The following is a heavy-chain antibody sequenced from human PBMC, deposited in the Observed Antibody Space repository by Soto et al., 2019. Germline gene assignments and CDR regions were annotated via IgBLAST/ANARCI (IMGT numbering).Heavy chain of an antibody. J-gene: IGHJ3*02. Sequence: SVKVTCKASGYTFTSYGISWARQAPGQGLEWMGWIITFFGTANYAQKFQGRVTITADESTSTAYMELSSLRSEDTAVYYCARARTYYYDSSGLYDAFDIWGQGTMVTVSS. CDR2: IITFFGTA. CDR1: GYTFTSYG. CDR3: ARARTYYYDSSGLYDAFDI. D-gene: IGHD3-22*01. V-gene: IGHV1-69*13.